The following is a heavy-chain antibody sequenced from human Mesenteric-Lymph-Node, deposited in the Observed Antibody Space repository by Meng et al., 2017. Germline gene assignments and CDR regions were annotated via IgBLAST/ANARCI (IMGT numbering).Heavy chain of an antibody. CDR2: ISWNSGSI. D-gene: IGHD1-26*01. V-gene: IGHV3-9*01. CDR3: ARGVGADPGGTPSDY. J-gene: IGHJ4*02. CDR1: GFTFDDYA. Sequence: SLKISCAASGFTFDDYAMHWVRQAPGKGLEWVSGISWNSGSIGYADSVKGRFTISRDNAKNSLYLQMNSLRAEDTALYYCARGVGADPGGTPSDYWGQGTLVTVSS.